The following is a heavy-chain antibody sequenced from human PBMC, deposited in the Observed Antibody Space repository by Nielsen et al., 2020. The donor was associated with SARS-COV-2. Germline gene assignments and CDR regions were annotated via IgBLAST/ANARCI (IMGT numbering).Heavy chain of an antibody. CDR1: GGSFTSSSSY. CDR2: IYYSGRT. V-gene: IGHV4-39*01. CDR3: ARWYAVVPAAAYFDY. D-gene: IGHD2-2*01. J-gene: IGHJ4*02. Sequence: SETLSLTCTVSGGSFTSSSSYWGWIRQSPGKGLEWIASIYYSGRTYCSPSLKSRVTISVDTSKNQFSLRLTSVTAADTALYYCARWYAVVPAAAYFDYWGQGTLVTVSS.